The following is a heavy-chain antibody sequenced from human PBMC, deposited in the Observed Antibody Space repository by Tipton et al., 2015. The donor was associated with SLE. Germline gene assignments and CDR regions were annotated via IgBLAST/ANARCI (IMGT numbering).Heavy chain of an antibody. J-gene: IGHJ5*02. V-gene: IGHV4-59*01. D-gene: IGHD4-23*01. CDR1: GGSISSYY. Sequence: LRLSCTVSGGSISSYYWSWIRQPPGKGLEWIGYISYSGSTNYNPSLKRRVTISVDTSKHQFSLKLSSVTAADTAVYSCARHFAGGKSLDPWGQGILVTVSS. CDR2: ISYSGST. CDR3: ARHFAGGKSLDP.